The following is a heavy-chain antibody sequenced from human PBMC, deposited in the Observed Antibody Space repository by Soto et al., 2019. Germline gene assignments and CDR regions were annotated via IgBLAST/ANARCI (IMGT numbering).Heavy chain of an antibody. CDR1: GYSISSSNW. D-gene: IGHD5-12*01. J-gene: IGHJ4*02. Sequence: SETLSLTCAVSGYSISSSNWWGWIRQPPGKGLEWIGYIYYSGSTYYNPSLKSRVTMSVDTSKNQFSLKLSSVTAVDTAVYYCASFVPERGYSGYDTTHFDYWGQGTLVTVS. V-gene: IGHV4-28*01. CDR3: ASFVPERGYSGYDTTHFDY. CDR2: IYYSGST.